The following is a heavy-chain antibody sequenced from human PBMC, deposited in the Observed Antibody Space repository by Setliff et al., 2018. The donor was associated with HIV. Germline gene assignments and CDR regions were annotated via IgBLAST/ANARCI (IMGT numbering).Heavy chain of an antibody. D-gene: IGHD3-22*01. V-gene: IGHV4-39*01. CDR2: IRSSGDT. CDR1: GASISSHNYY. Sequence: SETLSLTCTVSGASISSHNYYWGWIRQSPGKGLEWIASIRSSGDTYYNPSLQSRVTMSVDTSKNQFSLSLISMTAADSAVYYCARLGDNSDWRSNYFFYYMDVWGKGTTVTVSS. CDR3: ARLGDNSDWRSNYFFYYMDV. J-gene: IGHJ6*03.